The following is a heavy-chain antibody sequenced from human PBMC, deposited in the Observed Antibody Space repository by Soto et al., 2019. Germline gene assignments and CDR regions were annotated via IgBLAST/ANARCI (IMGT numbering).Heavy chain of an antibody. CDR1: GFTFSSYA. CDR2: ISYDGSNK. Sequence: QVQLVESGGGVVQPGRSLRLSCAASGFTFSSYAMHWVRQAPGKGLEWVAVISYDGSNKYYADSEKSRFTIARHNSKNTQDRQTNTLTAHDTAVYYCSRSLLEAKIPIKCAIHFGGQRTMDTVSS. CDR3: SRSLLEAKIPIKCAIHF. D-gene: IGHD1-26*01. V-gene: IGHV3-30-3*01. J-gene: IGHJ3*01.